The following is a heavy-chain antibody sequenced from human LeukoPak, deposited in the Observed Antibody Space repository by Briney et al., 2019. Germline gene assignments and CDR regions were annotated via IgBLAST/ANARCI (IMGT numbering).Heavy chain of an antibody. CDR2: IYYSGST. CDR1: GGSISSYY. CDR3: ARGKGYFDWP. D-gene: IGHD3-9*01. Sequence: SETLSLTCTVSGGSISSYYWTWIRQPPGKGLEWIGSIYYSGSTYYNPSLKSRVTISVDTSKNQFSLKLSSVTAADTAVYYCARGKGYFDWPWGQGTLVTVSS. V-gene: IGHV4-59*12. J-gene: IGHJ5*02.